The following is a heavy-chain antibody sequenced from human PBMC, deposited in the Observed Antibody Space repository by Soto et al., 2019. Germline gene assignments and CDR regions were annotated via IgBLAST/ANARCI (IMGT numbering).Heavy chain of an antibody. CDR3: ARRAYYFDY. Sequence: ETLSLTCTVSGGSISSYYWSWIRQPPGKGLEWIGYIYYSGSTNYNPSLKSRVTISVDTSKNQFSLKLSSVTAADTAVYYCARRAYYFDYWGQGTLVTVSS. J-gene: IGHJ4*02. CDR2: IYYSGST. CDR1: GGSISSYY. V-gene: IGHV4-59*08.